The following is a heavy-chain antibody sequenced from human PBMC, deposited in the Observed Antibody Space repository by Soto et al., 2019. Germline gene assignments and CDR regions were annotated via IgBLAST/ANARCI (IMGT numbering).Heavy chain of an antibody. D-gene: IGHD3-10*01. V-gene: IGHV4-31*03. CDR2: IYYSGST. Sequence: QVQLQESGPGLVKPSQILSLTCTDSGGSVSSGGYYWSLIRQHPGKGLEWIGYIYYSGSTYYNPSVKSRVTISVDTSKNQFSLKLSSVTAADTAVYYCARVWFGEKQFDYWGQGTLVTVSS. CDR3: ARVWFGEKQFDY. CDR1: GGSVSSGGYY. J-gene: IGHJ4*02.